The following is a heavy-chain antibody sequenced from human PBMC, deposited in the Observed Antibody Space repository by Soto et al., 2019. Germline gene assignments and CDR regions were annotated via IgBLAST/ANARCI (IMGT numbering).Heavy chain of an antibody. CDR3: ARGTTTSAFSAMDV. CDR1: GFTFSNNA. Sequence: QVQLVESGGGVVQPGRYLRLSCAASGFTFSNNAMDWVRQAPGKGLEWVAVISYDGSNKYIAESVKGRFTISRDNSKNTLFLQMNSRRAEDTAIYYCARGTTTSAFSAMDVWGQGTTVTVYS. V-gene: IGHV3-30-3*01. CDR2: ISYDGSNK. J-gene: IGHJ6*02. D-gene: IGHD1-1*01.